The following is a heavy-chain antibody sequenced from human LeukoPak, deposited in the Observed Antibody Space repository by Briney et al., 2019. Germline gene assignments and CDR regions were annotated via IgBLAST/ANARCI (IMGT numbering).Heavy chain of an antibody. J-gene: IGHJ4*02. D-gene: IGHD1-1*01. Sequence: TGGSLRPSCAAFGFTFSSNWMSWVRQAPGKGLEWVATINADGSVKHYVDSVKGRFTISRDNAKNSLSLQMDTLRAEDTAVYYCAKSLGTGAPYDYWGQGTLVTVSS. CDR1: GFTFSSNW. CDR3: AKSLGTGAPYDY. CDR2: INADGSVK. V-gene: IGHV3-7*01.